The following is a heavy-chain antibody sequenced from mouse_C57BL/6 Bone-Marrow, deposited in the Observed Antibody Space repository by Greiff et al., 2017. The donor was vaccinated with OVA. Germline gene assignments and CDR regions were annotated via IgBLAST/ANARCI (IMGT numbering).Heavy chain of an antibody. CDR1: GYTFTSYW. J-gene: IGHJ1*03. D-gene: IGHD1-1*01. V-gene: IGHV1-64*01. Sequence: QVQLQQPGAELVKPGASVKLSCKASGYTFTSYWMHWVKQRPGQGLEWIGMIHPNSGSTNYNEKFKSKATLTVDKSSSTAYMQLSSLTSEDSAVYSAVVARGGDWYFDVWGTGTTVTVSS. CDR2: IHPNSGST. CDR3: VVARGGDWYFDV.